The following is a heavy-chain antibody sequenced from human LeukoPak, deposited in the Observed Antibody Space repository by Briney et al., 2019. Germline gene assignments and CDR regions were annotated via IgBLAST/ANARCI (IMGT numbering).Heavy chain of an antibody. CDR2: IYNVGST. J-gene: IGHJ5*02. CDR1: GFTVSSCF. D-gene: IGHD2-2*02. CDR3: AKGVVVVPAAINWFDP. V-gene: IGHV3-53*01. Sequence: PGGSLRLSCAASGFTVSSCFMGWVRLAPGKGLEWVSVIYNVGSTYYADSVKGRFTQSRDNSKNTVYLQMNSLRAEDTAVYYCAKGVVVVPAAINWFDPWGQGTLVTVSS.